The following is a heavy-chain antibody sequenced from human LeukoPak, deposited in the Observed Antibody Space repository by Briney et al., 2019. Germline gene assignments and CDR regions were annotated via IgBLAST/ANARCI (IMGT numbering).Heavy chain of an antibody. V-gene: IGHV1-2*02. J-gene: IGHJ6*03. CDR2: INPNSGGT. Sequence: GASVKVSCKASGYTFTGHYMHRVRQAPGQGLEWMGWINPNSGGTNYAQKFQGRVTMTRDTSISTAYMELSRLRSDDTAVYYCARGIVVVPAPSDYMDVWGKGTTVTVSS. D-gene: IGHD2-2*01. CDR3: ARGIVVVPAPSDYMDV. CDR1: GYTFTGHY.